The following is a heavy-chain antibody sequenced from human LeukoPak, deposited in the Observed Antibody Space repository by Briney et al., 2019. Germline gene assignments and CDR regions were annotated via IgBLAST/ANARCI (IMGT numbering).Heavy chain of an antibody. CDR1: SSSIRDNYY. CDR2: VFYSGST. Sequence: SETLSLTCTIISSSIRDNYYWGWIRRPPGNGLEWIGSVFYSGSTYFNPSLKSRVTLSVDTSNNNFSLKLRSVTAADTAVYYCARHNYYHFWSTLNWFDPWGQGALVTISS. CDR3: ARHNYYHFWSTLNWFDP. D-gene: IGHD3-3*01. V-gene: IGHV4-38-2*02. J-gene: IGHJ5*02.